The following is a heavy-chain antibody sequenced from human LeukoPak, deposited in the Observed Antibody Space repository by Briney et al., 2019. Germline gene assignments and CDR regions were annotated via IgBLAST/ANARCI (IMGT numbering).Heavy chain of an antibody. J-gene: IGHJ4*02. CDR3: AKDGGRTYNYDSSGYYFRY. Sequence: GGSLSLSCAVSGVTFSSYAMSWVRHAQGQGLELDSAICGCGGSTYYADSVKGRFTISRDNSKNTLYLQMNSLRAEDTAVYYCAKDGGRTYNYDSSGYYFRYWGQGTLVTVSS. V-gene: IGHV3-23*01. D-gene: IGHD3-22*01. CDR2: ICGCGGST. CDR1: GVTFSSYA.